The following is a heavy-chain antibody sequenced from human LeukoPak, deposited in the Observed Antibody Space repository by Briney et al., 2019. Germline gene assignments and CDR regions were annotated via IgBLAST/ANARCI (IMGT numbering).Heavy chain of an antibody. CDR3: ARGVGTRLLPNYYYYMDV. D-gene: IGHD1-14*01. CDR1: GYTFTGYY. Sequence: ASAKVSCKASGYTFTGYYMHWVRQAPGQGLEWMGWINPNSGGTNYAQKFQGRVTMTRDTSISTAYMELSRLRSDDTAVYYCARGVGTRLLPNYYYYMDVWGKGTTVTISS. V-gene: IGHV1-2*02. CDR2: INPNSGGT. J-gene: IGHJ6*03.